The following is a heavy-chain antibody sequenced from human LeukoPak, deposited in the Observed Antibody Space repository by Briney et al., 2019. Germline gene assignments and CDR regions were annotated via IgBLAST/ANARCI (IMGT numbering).Heavy chain of an antibody. J-gene: IGHJ4*02. CDR1: GFSLSTSGMC. CDR2: IDWDDDK. V-gene: IGHV2-70*11. CDR3: ARQYWSGGFDY. Sequence: SGPTLVNPTQTLTVTCTFSGFSLSTSGMCVSWIRQPPGKALEWLARIDWDDDKYYSTSLKTRHTISKDTSKNQVVLTMTNMDPVDTATYYCARQYWSGGFDYWGQGTLVTVSS. D-gene: IGHD2-15*01.